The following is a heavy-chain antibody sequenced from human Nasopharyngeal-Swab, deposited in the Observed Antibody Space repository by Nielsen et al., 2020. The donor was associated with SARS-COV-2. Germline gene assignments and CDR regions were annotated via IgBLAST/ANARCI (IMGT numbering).Heavy chain of an antibody. Sequence: AETLSLTFPLYGWSFRGYYWSWIRKSPGKGLEGIGEISRSGRTNYNPSLNSRVTISLDTSKNQFSLKVTSVTAADTAVYYCARQGVPIRGWFKDYDRTAYEYWGQGTLVTVSS. CDR2: ISRSGRT. J-gene: IGHJ4*02. CDR1: GWSFRGYY. CDR3: ARQGVPIRGWFKDYDRTAYEY. D-gene: IGHD3-22*01. V-gene: IGHV4-34*01.